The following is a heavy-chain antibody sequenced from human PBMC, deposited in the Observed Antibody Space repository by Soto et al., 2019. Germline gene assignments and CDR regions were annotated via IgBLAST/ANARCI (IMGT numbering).Heavy chain of an antibody. CDR2: IYYSGTT. CDR1: GRSVTSGTYY. V-gene: IGHV4-61*01. J-gene: IGHJ5*02. Sequence: PSETLSLTCTVSGRSVTSGTYYWSWIRQPPGKGLEWIGYIYYSGTTKYNPSLKSRVTISVDTYKNQFSLNLSSVTAADTALYYCARASSPSFDLLSASDPWGQGPMVTVSS. D-gene: IGHD3-9*01. CDR3: ARASSPSFDLLSASDP.